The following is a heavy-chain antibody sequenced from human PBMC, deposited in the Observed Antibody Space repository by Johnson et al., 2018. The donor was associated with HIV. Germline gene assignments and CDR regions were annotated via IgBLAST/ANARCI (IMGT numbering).Heavy chain of an antibody. V-gene: IGHV3-30*02. Sequence: QMQLVESGGGVVQPGGSLRLSCAASGFTFSSYGMHWVRQAPGKGLEWVAFIRYDGSNKYYADSVKGRFTISRDNSKNTLYLQMNSLRAEDTAVYYCARAPCGVYSYGLDDWGQGTMVTVSS. J-gene: IGHJ3*01. CDR2: IRYDGSNK. CDR3: ARAPCGVYSYGLDD. D-gene: IGHD5-18*01. CDR1: GFTFSSYG.